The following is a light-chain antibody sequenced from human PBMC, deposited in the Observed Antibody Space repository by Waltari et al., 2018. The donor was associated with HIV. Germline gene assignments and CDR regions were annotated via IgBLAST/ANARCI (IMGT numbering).Light chain of an antibody. J-gene: IGLJ1*01. Sequence: SYELTQPPSVSVSPGQTASITCPGDKLGDKYACWYQQKPGQSPVLVIDQDSKRPSAIPERFSGSNSGNTATLTISGTQAMDEADYYCQAWDSSTGVFGTGTKVTVL. V-gene: IGLV3-1*01. CDR1: KLGDKY. CDR2: QDS. CDR3: QAWDSSTGV.